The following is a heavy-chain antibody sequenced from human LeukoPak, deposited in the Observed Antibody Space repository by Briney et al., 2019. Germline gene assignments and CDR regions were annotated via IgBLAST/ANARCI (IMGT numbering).Heavy chain of an antibody. J-gene: IGHJ4*02. CDR3: ARSNQADDY. CDR1: GFTFSNSW. D-gene: IGHD1-14*01. V-gene: IGHV3-74*01. CDR2: TNPGGSNT. Sequence: GGSLRLSCAAPGFTFSNSWMHWVRHVPGKGLVWVSRTNPGGSNTAYADSVKGRFTISRDNARNTLYLQMDSLRAEDTAVYYCARSNQADDYWGQGTLVTVSS.